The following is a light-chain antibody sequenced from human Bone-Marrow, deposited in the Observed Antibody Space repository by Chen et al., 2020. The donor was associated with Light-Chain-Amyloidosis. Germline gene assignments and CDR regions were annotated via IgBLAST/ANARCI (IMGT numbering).Light chain of an antibody. V-gene: IGLV3-21*02. J-gene: IGLJ3*02. CDR2: DDS. Sequence: SYVLTQPSSVSVAPGQTATIACGGNNIGSTSVHWYQQTPGQAPRLVAYDDSDRPSGIPERLSCSHSGTTATLTISRAAAGDAADYYCQVWYRSSHRPGFGGGTKLTVL. CDR1: NIGSTS. CDR3: QVWYRSSHRPG.